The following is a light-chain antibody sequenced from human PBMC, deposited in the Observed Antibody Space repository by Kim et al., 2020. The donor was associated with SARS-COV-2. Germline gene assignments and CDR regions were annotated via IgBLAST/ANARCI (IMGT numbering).Light chain of an antibody. CDR3: AVWDDSLNGVV. CDR2: SFN. V-gene: IGLV1-44*01. CDR1: TSNIGSNA. J-gene: IGLJ2*01. Sequence: GQRVTISCSGNTSNIGSNAVSWCQQLPGTAPKLLIYSFNQRPSGVPDRFSGSKSDTSASLTISGLQSEDEADYYCAVWDDSLNGVVFGGGTKLTVL.